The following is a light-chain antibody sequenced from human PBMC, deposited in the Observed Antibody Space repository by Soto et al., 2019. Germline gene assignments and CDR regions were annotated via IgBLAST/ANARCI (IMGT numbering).Light chain of an antibody. CDR1: QSVGNN. J-gene: IGKJ1*01. V-gene: IGKV3-15*01. Sequence: EIVMTQSPATLSVSPGERATLSCRASQSVGNNLAWYQQKPGQAPRLLIHGTSTRAAGIPARFSGSRSGTEFTLTISSLQSEDFAVYYCQQCDDWPRTFGQGTKVDIK. CDR2: GTS. CDR3: QQCDDWPRT.